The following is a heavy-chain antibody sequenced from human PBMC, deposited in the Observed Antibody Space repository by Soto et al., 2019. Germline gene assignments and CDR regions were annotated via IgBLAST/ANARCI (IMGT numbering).Heavy chain of an antibody. J-gene: IGHJ5*02. Sequence: SETLSLTCTVSCGSISSGGYYWSWIRQHPGKGLEWIGYIYYSGSTYYNPSLKSRVTISVDTSKNQFSLKLSSVTAADTAVYYCAIAVAGSWFDPWGQGTLVTVSS. CDR1: CGSISSGGYY. D-gene: IGHD6-19*01. CDR2: IYYSGST. V-gene: IGHV4-31*03. CDR3: AIAVAGSWFDP.